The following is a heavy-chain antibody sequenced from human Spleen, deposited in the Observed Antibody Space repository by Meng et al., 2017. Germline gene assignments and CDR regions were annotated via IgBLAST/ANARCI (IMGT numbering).Heavy chain of an antibody. D-gene: IGHD5-18*01. Sequence: QLQLHESGSGLVKPSQILPLPCSVSGGSISSGDYYWSWIRQPPGKGLEWIGYIYYSGSTYYNPSLKNRVTISVDTSKIQFSLKLSSVTAADTAVYYCARLIYSHGGFDSWGQGTLVTVSS. J-gene: IGHJ4*02. CDR2: IYYSGST. V-gene: IGHV4-30-4*01. CDR1: GGSISSGDYY. CDR3: ARLIYSHGGFDS.